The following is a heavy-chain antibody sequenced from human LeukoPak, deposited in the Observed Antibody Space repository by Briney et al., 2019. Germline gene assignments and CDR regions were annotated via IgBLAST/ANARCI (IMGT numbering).Heavy chain of an antibody. Sequence: ASVKVSCKASGFTFTDYYIQWVRQAPGQGLVWMGWINPNNGDTKYAQKFQGLVTMSRDTSISTACMELSRLTSDDTAIYYCARTKPPCSSCLLLDYWGQGTLVTVSS. V-gene: IGHV1-2*02. CDR3: ARTKPPCSSCLLLDY. D-gene: IGHD2-2*01. J-gene: IGHJ4*02. CDR1: GFTFTDYY. CDR2: INPNNGDT.